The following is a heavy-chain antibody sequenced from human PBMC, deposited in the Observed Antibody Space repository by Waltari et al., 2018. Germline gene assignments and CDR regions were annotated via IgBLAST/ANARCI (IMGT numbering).Heavy chain of an antibody. CDR3: AITLVGDYPDY. Sequence: QVPLVQSGAEVTKPGASVKVSCEASGYTLSRSDFNWLRQATGKGVEWMGWMDPNSGNTGDAQKFRGRVTMTRDTATSTAYMELSSLGAEDTAVYYCAITLVGDYPDYWGQGTLVTVSS. CDR1: GYTLSRSD. CDR2: MDPNSGNT. D-gene: IGHD1-20*01. V-gene: IGHV1-8*01. J-gene: IGHJ4*02.